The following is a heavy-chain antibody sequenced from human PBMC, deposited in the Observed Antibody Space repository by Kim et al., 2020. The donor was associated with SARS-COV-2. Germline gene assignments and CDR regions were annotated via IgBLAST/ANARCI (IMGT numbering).Heavy chain of an antibody. CDR1: RFTFSSYA. D-gene: IGHD5-12*01. V-gene: IGHV3-23*01. J-gene: IGHJ4*02. CDR3: AKDLTEFGYNWDY. Sequence: GGSLRLSCAASRFTFSSYAMSWVRQAPGKGLEWVSAISGSGETTYYADSVKGRFTISRDNSKNTLYLQMNSLRAEDTAIYYCAKDLTEFGYNWDYWGQGTLVTVSS. CDR2: ISGSGETT.